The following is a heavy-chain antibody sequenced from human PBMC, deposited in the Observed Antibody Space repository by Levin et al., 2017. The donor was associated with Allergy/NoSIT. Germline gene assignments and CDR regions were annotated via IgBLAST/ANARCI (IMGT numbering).Heavy chain of an antibody. V-gene: IGHV3-23*01. CDR1: GFTFSSYA. D-gene: IGHD3-3*01. CDR2: ISGSGGST. CDR3: AKDQVVFGVVNPNPGEFDP. Sequence: GESLKISCAASGFTFSSYAMSWVRQAPGKGLEWVSAISGSGGSTYYADSVKGRFTISRDKSKNTLYLQMNSLRAEDTAVYYCAKDQVVFGVVNPNPGEFDPWGQGTLVTVSS. J-gene: IGHJ5*02.